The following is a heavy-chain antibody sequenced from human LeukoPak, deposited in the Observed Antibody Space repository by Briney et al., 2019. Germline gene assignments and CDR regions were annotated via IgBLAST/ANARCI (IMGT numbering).Heavy chain of an antibody. CDR3: ARTGYCSSTSCYAAFSSDSLDY. D-gene: IGHD2-2*01. CDR2: ISAYNGNT. J-gene: IGHJ4*02. Sequence: ASVKVSCKASGYTFTSYGISWVRQAPGQGLEWMGWISAYNGNTNYAQKLQGRVTMTTDTSTSTAYMELRSLRSDDTAVYYCARTGYCSSTSCYAAFSSDSLDYWGQGTLVTVSS. CDR1: GYTFTSYG. V-gene: IGHV1-18*01.